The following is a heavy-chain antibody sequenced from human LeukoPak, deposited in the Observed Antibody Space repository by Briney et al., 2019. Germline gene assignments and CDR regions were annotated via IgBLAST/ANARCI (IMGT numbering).Heavy chain of an antibody. D-gene: IGHD7-27*01. CDR1: GYTFTSYY. Sequence: ASVKVSCKASGYTFTSYYMHWVRQAPGQGLEWMGIINPSGGSTSYAQKFQGRVTMTRDMSTSTVYMELSSLRSEDTAVYYCARGPRGSLGYYYYYYYMGVWGKGTTVTVSS. V-gene: IGHV1-46*01. CDR2: INPSGGST. CDR3: ARGPRGSLGYYYYYYYMGV. J-gene: IGHJ6*03.